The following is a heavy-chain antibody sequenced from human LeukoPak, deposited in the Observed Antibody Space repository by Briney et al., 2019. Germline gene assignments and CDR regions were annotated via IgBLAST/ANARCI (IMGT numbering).Heavy chain of an antibody. CDR3: ARHGRMGTINPSY. Sequence: PSETLSLTCNVSGGSISNSSYYWGWIRQPPGKGLEWIGSMYYSGSTYYNPSLKSRATISVDTSKNQFSLKLSSVTAADTAVYYYARHGRMGTINPSYWGQGTLVTVSS. V-gene: IGHV4-39*01. CDR2: MYYSGST. CDR1: GGSISNSSYY. D-gene: IGHD5-24*01. J-gene: IGHJ4*02.